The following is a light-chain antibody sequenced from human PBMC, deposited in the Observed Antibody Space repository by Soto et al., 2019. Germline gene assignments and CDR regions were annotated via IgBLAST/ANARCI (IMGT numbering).Light chain of an antibody. Sequence: QSVLTQPASESGSPGQSITISCTGTSSDVGGQNAVSWYQQHPGKAPKFIIYDVSKRPSGVSSRFSGSKSGNTASLTISGLQAEDEADYYCCSYAGSSTVVFGGGTKLTVL. CDR2: DVS. V-gene: IGLV2-23*02. CDR1: SSDVGGQNA. J-gene: IGLJ2*01. CDR3: CSYAGSSTVV.